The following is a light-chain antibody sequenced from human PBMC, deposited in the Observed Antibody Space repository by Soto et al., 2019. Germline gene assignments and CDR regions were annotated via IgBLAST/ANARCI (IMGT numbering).Light chain of an antibody. J-gene: IGKJ1*01. CDR3: QHYYSSPRT. Sequence: DIVMTQSPDSLAVSLGERATINCRSSQSILYSSNNQNYLAWYQQKPGQPPKLLIYLASTRESGVPDRFSGSGSGTDFALTISILQAEDVAVYYCQHYYSSPRTFGQGTKVEI. CDR2: LAS. V-gene: IGKV4-1*01. CDR1: QSILYSSNNQNY.